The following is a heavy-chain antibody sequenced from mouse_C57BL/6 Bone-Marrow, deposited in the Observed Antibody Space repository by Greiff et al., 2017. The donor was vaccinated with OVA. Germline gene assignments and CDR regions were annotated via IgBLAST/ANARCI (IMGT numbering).Heavy chain of an antibody. D-gene: IGHD2-4*01. CDR1: GFTFSSYA. CDR3: TRGIYYEGYFDY. V-gene: IGHV5-9-1*02. CDR2: ISSGGDYI. Sequence: EVKVEESGEGLVKPGGSLKLSCAASGFTFSSYAMSWVRQTPEKRLEWVAYISSGGDYIYYADTVKGRFTISRDNARNTLYLQMSSLKSEDTAMYYCTRGIYYEGYFDYWGQGTTLTVSS. J-gene: IGHJ2*01.